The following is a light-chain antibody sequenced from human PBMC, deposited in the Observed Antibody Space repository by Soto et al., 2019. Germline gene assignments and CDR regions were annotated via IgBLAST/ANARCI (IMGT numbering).Light chain of an antibody. CDR3: QQYNSY. CDR1: QSISTW. Sequence: DRHMTQSPSTLCASLGDRVALTCRASQSISTWLDWYPQKPGKAXKLLIYDASSLQSGVSSRLSCSGSVTQFTLTLSRLQAADSATYYCQQYNSYFGGGTKVDIK. CDR2: DAS. V-gene: IGKV1-5*01. J-gene: IGKJ4*01.